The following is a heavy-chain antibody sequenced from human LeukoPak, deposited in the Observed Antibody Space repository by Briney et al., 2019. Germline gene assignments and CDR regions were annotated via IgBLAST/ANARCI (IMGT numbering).Heavy chain of an antibody. Sequence: ASVTVSCKASGYTFISYGISWVRQAPGQGLEWMGWISAYNGNTNYAQKFQSRVTMTTDTSTSTAYMELRSLRSDDTAVYYCARGEVGGSYGIAFDYWGQGTLVTVSS. V-gene: IGHV1-18*01. CDR3: ARGEVGGSYGIAFDY. CDR1: GYTFISYG. D-gene: IGHD1-26*01. J-gene: IGHJ4*02. CDR2: ISAYNGNT.